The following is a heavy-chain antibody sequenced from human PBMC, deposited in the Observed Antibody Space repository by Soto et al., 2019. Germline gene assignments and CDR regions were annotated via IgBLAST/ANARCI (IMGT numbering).Heavy chain of an antibody. CDR2: MNPNSSNT. Sequence: QVQLVQSGAEVKKPGASVKVSCKASGYTFTSYDINWVRQATGQGLAWMGWMNPNSSNTGYAQKFQGRVTMTRNTSISTAYMELRRLSSEDTAVYYGARERSSGWQVAYWGQGPVVTVSS. V-gene: IGHV1-8*01. CDR1: GYTFTSYD. CDR3: ARERSSGWQVAY. D-gene: IGHD6-19*01. J-gene: IGHJ4*02.